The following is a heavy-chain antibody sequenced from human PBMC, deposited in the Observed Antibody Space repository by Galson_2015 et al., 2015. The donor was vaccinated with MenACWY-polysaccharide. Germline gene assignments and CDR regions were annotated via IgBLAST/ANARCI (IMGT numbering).Heavy chain of an antibody. Sequence: SVKVSCKASGSSFSSYSFSWIRQAPGQGLEWMGRIIPIVGVPNYAQKFQGRVTITADRPTSTAYMELSSLTSEDTAFYYCAREYRMSSGHPASQDVGGQGTLVT. CDR1: GSSFSSYS. CDR2: IIPIVGVP. J-gene: IGHJ4*02. V-gene: IGHV1-69*04. D-gene: IGHD6-6*01. CDR3: AREYRMSSGHPASQDV.